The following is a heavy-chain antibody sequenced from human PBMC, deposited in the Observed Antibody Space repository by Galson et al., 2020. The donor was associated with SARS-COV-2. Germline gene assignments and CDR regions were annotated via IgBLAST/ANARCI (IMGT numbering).Heavy chain of an antibody. J-gene: IGHJ4*02. CDR2: ISGSGSAT. CDR1: GFTFSSYA. Sequence: GESLKISCAASGFTFSSYAINWLRQAPGKGLEWVSGISGSGSATYYAGSVKGRFTISRDNSQNTLYLQMNGLRAEDTAIYYCAKRHRDSSGFDYWGQGAPVTVSS. V-gene: IGHV3-23*01. D-gene: IGHD3-22*01. CDR3: AKRHRDSSGFDY.